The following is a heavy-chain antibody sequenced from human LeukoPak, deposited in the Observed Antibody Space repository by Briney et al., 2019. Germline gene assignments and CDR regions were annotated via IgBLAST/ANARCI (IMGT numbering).Heavy chain of an antibody. D-gene: IGHD4-11*01. CDR2: ISGGGGGT. V-gene: IGHV3-23*01. J-gene: IGHJ4*02. CDR1: GFIFSNYA. CDR3: AKSVEHSNYRKFHD. Sequence: GGSLRLSYAASGFIFSNYAMSWVRQAPGKGPEWVSGISGGGGGTYYADSVKGRFTISRANSKNTLYLQMKSLRVDDTAVYYCAKSVEHSNYRKFHDWGQGTLVTVSS.